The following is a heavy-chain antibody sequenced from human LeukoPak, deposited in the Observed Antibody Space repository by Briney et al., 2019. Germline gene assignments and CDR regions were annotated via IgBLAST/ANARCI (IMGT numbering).Heavy chain of an antibody. D-gene: IGHD5-12*01. CDR2: INPNSGGT. CDR3: ARGARWLTLRDAFDI. CDR1: GYTFTGYY. Sequence: ASVKVSCKASGYTFTGYYMHWVRPAPGQGLEWMGRINPNSGGTNYAQKFQGRVTMTRDTSISTAYMELSRLRSDDTAVYYCARGARWLTLRDAFDIWGQGTMVTVSS. J-gene: IGHJ3*02. V-gene: IGHV1-2*06.